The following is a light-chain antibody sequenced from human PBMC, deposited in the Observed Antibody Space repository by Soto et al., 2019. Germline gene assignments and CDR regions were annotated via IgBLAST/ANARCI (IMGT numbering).Light chain of an antibody. CDR1: QIASTN. V-gene: IGKV3D-15*01. CDR2: GAS. Sequence: DIELTQSPATLSLSPGERSTLSCRASQIASTNFAWYQQKPGQAPRLVIYGASIRARGIPARFSGSGSGAEFTLTISSLQSEDFAVYYCQQYHNWPLTFGGGTKVDIK. J-gene: IGKJ4*01. CDR3: QQYHNWPLT.